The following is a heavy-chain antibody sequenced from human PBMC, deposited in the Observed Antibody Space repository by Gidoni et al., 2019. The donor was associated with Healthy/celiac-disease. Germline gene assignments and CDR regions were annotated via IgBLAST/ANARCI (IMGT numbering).Heavy chain of an antibody. D-gene: IGHD4-17*01. V-gene: IGHV3-15*01. CDR3: TTDLGYGDYEKWG. CDR1: GFTFSNAW. CDR2: IKSKTDGGTT. Sequence: EVQLVESGGGLVKPGGSLRRSCAASGFTFSNAWMSWVRQAPGKGLEWVGRIKSKTDGGTTDYAAPVKGRFTISRDDSKDTLYLQMNSLKTEDTAVYYCTTDLGYGDYEKWGWGQGTLVTVSS. J-gene: IGHJ4*02.